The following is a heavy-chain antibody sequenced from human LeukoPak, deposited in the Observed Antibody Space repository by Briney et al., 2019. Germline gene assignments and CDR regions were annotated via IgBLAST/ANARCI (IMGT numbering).Heavy chain of an antibody. CDR2: INGGGST. CDR3: ANLRYDY. V-gene: IGHV3-23*01. J-gene: IGHJ4*02. CDR1: GFTFSSYA. Sequence: GGSLRLSCAASGFTFSSYAVSWVRQAPGKGLEWVSTINGGGSTYYADSVKGRFTISRDNSKNTLYLQLNSLRAEDTAVYYCANLRYDYWGQGTLVTVSS. D-gene: IGHD5/OR15-5a*01.